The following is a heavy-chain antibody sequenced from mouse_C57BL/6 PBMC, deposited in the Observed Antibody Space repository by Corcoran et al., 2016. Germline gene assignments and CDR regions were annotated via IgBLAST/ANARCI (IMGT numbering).Heavy chain of an antibody. Sequence: EVQLQQSGPELVKPGASVKISCKASGYTFTDYYMNWVKQSHGKSLEWIGDINPNNGGTSYNQKFKGKATLTVDKSSSTAYMELRSLTSEDSAVYYCARGYYGSSPQLGTYWGQGTTLTVSS. CDR3: ARGYYGSSPQLGTY. D-gene: IGHD1-1*01. CDR2: INPNNGGT. CDR1: GYTFTDYY. J-gene: IGHJ2*01. V-gene: IGHV1-26*01.